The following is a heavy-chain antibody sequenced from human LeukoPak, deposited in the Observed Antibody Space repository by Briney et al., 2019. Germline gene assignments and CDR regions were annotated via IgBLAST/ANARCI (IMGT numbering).Heavy chain of an antibody. V-gene: IGHV3-23*01. CDR2: ISGSGGST. Sequence: SCAAXXFTXXSYAMSWVRQAPGKGLEWVSXISGSGGSTYYAESVKGGFTISRENSKNTLYLQMNSLRAEDTAVYYCAKDAPVNIVVVPAANSWGQGTLVTVSS. J-gene: IGHJ4*02. D-gene: IGHD2-2*01. CDR3: AKDAPVNIVVVPAANS. CDR1: XFTXXSYA.